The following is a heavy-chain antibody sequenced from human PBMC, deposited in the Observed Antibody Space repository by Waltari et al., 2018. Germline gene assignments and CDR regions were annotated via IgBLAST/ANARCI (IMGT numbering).Heavy chain of an antibody. CDR2: IIPIFGTA. CDR3: ARAATVLRGQQPPYYYYGMDV. D-gene: IGHD3-10*01. Sequence: QVQLVQSGAEVKKPGSSVKVSCKASGGTFSSYAISWVRQAPGQGLEWMGGIIPIFGTANYAQKFQGRVTITADEATSTAYMELSSLRSEDTAVYYCARAATVLRGQQPPYYYYGMDVWGQGTTVTVSS. J-gene: IGHJ6*02. V-gene: IGHV1-69*13. CDR1: GGTFSSYA.